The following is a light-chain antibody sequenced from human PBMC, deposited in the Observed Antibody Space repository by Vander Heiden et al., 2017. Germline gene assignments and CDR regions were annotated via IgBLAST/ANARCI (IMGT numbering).Light chain of an antibody. CDR3: QQRSKWRAFT. J-gene: IGKJ3*01. CDR2: DAS. CDR1: QPVSCY. V-gene: IGKV3-11*01. Sequence: EILSTQSPATLSLSPGDTPTLSCRSSQPVSCYLAWYQQKPGQAPRLRISDASSRATGIPARFSGSGSGTDFTLTISSLEPEDFAVYYCQQRSKWRAFTFGPGTKVDIK.